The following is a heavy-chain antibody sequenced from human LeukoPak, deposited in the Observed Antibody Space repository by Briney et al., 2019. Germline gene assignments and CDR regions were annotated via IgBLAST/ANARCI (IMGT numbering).Heavy chain of an antibody. CDR3: ARVADTAMGYYYYYMDV. J-gene: IGHJ6*03. CDR2: IRYDGSNK. V-gene: IGHV3-30*02. D-gene: IGHD5-18*01. CDR1: GFTFSSYG. Sequence: PGGSLRLSCAASGFTFSSYGMHWVRQAPGKGLEWVAFIRYDGSNKYYADSVKGRFTISRDNSKNTLYLQMNSLRAEDTAVYYCARVADTAMGYYYYYMDVWGKGTTVTVSS.